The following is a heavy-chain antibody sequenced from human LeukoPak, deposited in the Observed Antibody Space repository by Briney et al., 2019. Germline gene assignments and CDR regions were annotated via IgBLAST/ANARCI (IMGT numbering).Heavy chain of an antibody. D-gene: IGHD3-16*01. Sequence: GGSLRLSCAASGFTFSSYSMSWVRQAPGEGLEWVSSISDSSFYIYYADSVEGRFTISRDNAKNSLYLQMNSLRDEDTGVYYCAKGLRTGVGPYMGYHYYMDVWGKGATVTVSS. J-gene: IGHJ6*03. CDR1: GFTFSSYS. V-gene: IGHV3-21*04. CDR2: ISDSSFYI. CDR3: AKGLRTGVGPYMGYHYYMDV.